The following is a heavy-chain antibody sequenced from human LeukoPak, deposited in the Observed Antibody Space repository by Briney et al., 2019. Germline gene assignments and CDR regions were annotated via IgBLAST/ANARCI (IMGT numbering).Heavy chain of an antibody. Sequence: GGSLRLSCAASGFTFSSYSMNWVRQAPGKGLEWVSHISLSGGTIHYADSVKGRFTVSRDNAKNSLYLQMSSLRAEDTAVYYCARDFPTITCWYYFDYWGQGALVVVSS. CDR2: ISLSGGTI. CDR1: GFTFSSYS. CDR3: ARDFPTITCWYYFDY. J-gene: IGHJ4*02. D-gene: IGHD1-26*01. V-gene: IGHV3-48*04.